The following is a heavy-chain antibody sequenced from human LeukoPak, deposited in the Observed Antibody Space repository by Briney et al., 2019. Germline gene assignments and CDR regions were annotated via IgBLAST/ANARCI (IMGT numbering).Heavy chain of an antibody. CDR3: ARVRRGHYLYY. D-gene: IGHD1-14*01. V-gene: IGHV3-48*02. CDR1: GFTFSSSS. Sequence: PGGSLRLSSAASGFTFSSSSMSWVRQAPGKGLEWTSFITGSSSSIYYADSVKGRFTISRDNAMNSLYLQMNSLRDEDTAVYYCARVRRGHYLYYWPRGTLVTVSS. CDR2: ITGSSSSI. J-gene: IGHJ4*02.